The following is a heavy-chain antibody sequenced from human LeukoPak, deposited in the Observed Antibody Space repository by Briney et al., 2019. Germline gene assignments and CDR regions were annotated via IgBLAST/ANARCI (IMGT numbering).Heavy chain of an antibody. Sequence: GASVKVSCKASRYTFTGYYMHWVRQAPGQGLEWMGWINPNSGVTNYAQKFQGRVTMTRDTSISTAYMELSSLRSDDTAVYYCARDLFTLYGGNSGFHFDYWGQGALVTVSS. CDR1: RYTFTGYY. V-gene: IGHV1-2*02. D-gene: IGHD4-23*01. CDR3: ARDLFTLYGGNSGFHFDY. J-gene: IGHJ4*02. CDR2: INPNSGVT.